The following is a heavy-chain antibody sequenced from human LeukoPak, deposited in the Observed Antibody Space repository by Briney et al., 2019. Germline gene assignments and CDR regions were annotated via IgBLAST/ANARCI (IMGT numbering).Heavy chain of an antibody. V-gene: IGHV4-34*01. CDR2: INHSGST. CDR3: VGGSMTTVTGFDY. D-gene: IGHD4-17*01. CDR1: GGSFSGYY. J-gene: IGHJ4*02. Sequence: SETLSLTCAVYGGSFSGYYWSWIRQPPGKGLEWIGEINHSGSTNYNPSLKSRVTISVDTSKNQFSLKLSSVTAADTAVYYCVGGSMTTVTGFDYWGQGTLVTVSS.